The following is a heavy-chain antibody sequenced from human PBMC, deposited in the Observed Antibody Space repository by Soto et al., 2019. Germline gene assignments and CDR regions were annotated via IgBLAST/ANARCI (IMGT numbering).Heavy chain of an antibody. J-gene: IGHJ5*02. CDR3: AKGGIGRSSGIDP. D-gene: IGHD1-26*01. CDR1: GFTLSSYA. V-gene: IGHV3-23*01. CDR2: ISDSDDGP. Sequence: EVQLLESGGGLVQPGGSLRLSCVASGFTLSSYAVTWVRQAPGKGLQWVSSISDSDDGPHYGDSVKGRFIISRDNSKNTVYLHMNSLRAEDTATYYCAKGGIGRSSGIDPWGQGTLVTVSS.